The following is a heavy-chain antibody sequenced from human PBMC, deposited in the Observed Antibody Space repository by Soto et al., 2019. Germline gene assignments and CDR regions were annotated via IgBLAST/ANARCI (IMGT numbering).Heavy chain of an antibody. CDR1: VDSVSSNSAA. CDR2: TSYRSKWYN. V-gene: IGHV6-1*01. Sequence: SQTLSLTCAISVDSVSSNSAAWNWIRQSPSRGLEWLGRTSYRSKWYNDYAVSVKSRITINPDTSKNQFSLQLNSVTAADTAVYYFARVGIGYYYYYGMDVWGQGTTVTSP. CDR3: ARVGIGYYYYYGMDV. J-gene: IGHJ6*02.